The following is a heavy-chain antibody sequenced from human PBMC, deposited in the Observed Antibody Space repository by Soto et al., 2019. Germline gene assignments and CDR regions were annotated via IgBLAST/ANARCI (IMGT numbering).Heavy chain of an antibody. V-gene: IGHV3-9*01. CDR1: GFTFDDYA. D-gene: IGHD5-12*01. Sequence: GGSLRLSCAASGFTFDDYAMHWVRQAPGKGLEWVSGISWNSGSIGYADSVKGRFTISRDNAKNSLYLQMNSLRAEDTALYYCEKDWPWPMTDAFDIWGDGPMGTVS. J-gene: IGHJ3*02. CDR2: ISWNSGSI. CDR3: EKDWPWPMTDAFDI.